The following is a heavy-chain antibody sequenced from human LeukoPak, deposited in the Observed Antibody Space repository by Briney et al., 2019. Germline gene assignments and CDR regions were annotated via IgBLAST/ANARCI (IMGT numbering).Heavy chain of an antibody. D-gene: IGHD1-1*01. CDR3: ARDRLQLQS. CDR2: IYHSGNT. Sequence: SETLSLTCTVSGYSISSGYYWGWIRQPPGKGLEWIGNIYHSGNTQYNPSLKSRVTISVDTSKNQFSLKLSSVTAADTAVYYCARDRLQLQSWGQGTLVTVSS. V-gene: IGHV4-38-2*02. CDR1: GYSISSGYY. J-gene: IGHJ5*02.